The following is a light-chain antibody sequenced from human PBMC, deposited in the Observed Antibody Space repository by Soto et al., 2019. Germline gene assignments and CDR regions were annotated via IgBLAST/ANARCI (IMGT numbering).Light chain of an antibody. CDR3: QQRSNWPPVH. CDR2: DAS. J-gene: IGKJ2*01. V-gene: IGKV3-11*01. Sequence: EIVLTQSPATLSLSPGERATLSGRASQSVSSYLAWYQQKPGQAPRLLIYDASNRATGIPARFSGSGSGTDFTLTISSLEPEDFAVYYCQQRSNWPPVHFGQGTKLEIK. CDR1: QSVSSY.